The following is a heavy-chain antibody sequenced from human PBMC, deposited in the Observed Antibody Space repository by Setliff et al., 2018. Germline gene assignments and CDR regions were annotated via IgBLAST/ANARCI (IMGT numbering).Heavy chain of an antibody. CDR2: INHSGST. CDR3: ARGADTVVAPYDAFDI. Sequence: SETLSLTCAVYGGSFSGYYWSWIRQPPGKGLGWIGEINHSGSTNYNPSLKSRVTISVDTSKNQFSLKLSSVTAADTAVYYCARGADTVVAPYDAFDIWGQGTMVTVSS. V-gene: IGHV4-34*01. CDR1: GGSFSGYY. D-gene: IGHD2-15*01. J-gene: IGHJ3*02.